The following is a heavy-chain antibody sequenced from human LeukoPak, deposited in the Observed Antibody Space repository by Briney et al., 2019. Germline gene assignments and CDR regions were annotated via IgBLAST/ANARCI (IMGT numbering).Heavy chain of an antibody. CDR3: VTAMDDNWFDP. J-gene: IGHJ5*02. V-gene: IGHV4-30-4*08. Sequence: PSETLSLTCTVSGGSISSGGYYWSWIRQHPWKGLEWIGYIYYSGSTYYNPSLKSRVTISVDTSKNQFSLKLSSVTAADTAVYYCVTAMDDNWFDPWGQGTLVTVSS. CDR2: IYYSGST. D-gene: IGHD5-18*01. CDR1: GGSISSGGYY.